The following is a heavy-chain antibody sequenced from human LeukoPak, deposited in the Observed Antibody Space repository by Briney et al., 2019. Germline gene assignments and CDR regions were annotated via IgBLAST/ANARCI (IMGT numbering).Heavy chain of an antibody. CDR2: IVPIFSTS. V-gene: IGHV1-69*05. D-gene: IGHD3-22*01. J-gene: IGHJ3*02. CDR3: ATSSGGIYDSSGYYYNDAFDM. Sequence: GASVKVSCKASGGTFSSYAINWVRQAPGHGPEWMGRIVPIFSTSNYARKFQGRVTLTTDESTRTAYMELSSLRSEDTAVYYCATSSGGIYDSSGYYYNDAFDMWGQGTMVTVSS. CDR1: GGTFSSYA.